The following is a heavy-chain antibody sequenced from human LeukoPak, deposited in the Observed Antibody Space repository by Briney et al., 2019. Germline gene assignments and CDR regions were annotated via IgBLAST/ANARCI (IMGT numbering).Heavy chain of an antibody. CDR1: GFTFSSYG. CDR2: ISGSGGST. V-gene: IGHV3-23*01. J-gene: IGHJ4*02. Sequence: GGSLRLSCAASGFTFSSYGMSWVRQAPGKGLEWVSAISGSGGSTYYADSVKGRFTISRDNSKNTLYLQMNSLRAEDTAVYYCAKGSNYYDSSGSFDYWGQGTLVTVSS. CDR3: AKGSNYYDSSGSFDY. D-gene: IGHD3-22*01.